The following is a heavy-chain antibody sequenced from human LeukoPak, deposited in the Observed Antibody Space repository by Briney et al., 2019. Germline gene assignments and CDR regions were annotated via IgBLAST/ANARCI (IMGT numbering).Heavy chain of an antibody. Sequence: PSETLSLICTVSGASISTYDWSWIRQPPGKGLEWIGYIYAGSTNYSPSLESRVPMSVDTSKNQFSLTLSSVTAADTAVYYCARGEYTSGWYNFDFWGQGILVTVSS. CDR3: ARGEYTSGWYNFDF. CDR1: GASISTYD. V-gene: IGHV4-59*01. CDR2: IYAGST. J-gene: IGHJ4*02. D-gene: IGHD6-19*01.